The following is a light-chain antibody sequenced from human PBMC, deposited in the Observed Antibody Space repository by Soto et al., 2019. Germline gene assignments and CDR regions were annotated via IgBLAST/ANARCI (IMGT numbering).Light chain of an antibody. CDR2: DAS. CDR1: QSVRSW. Sequence: DIQMTQSPSTLSASLGSRVTITCRASQSVRSWLAWYQQKPGRSPKLLIYDASSLEGGVPSRFSGSGFGTEFTLTVSSLQANDFATYYCQQYSTYSFTFGPGTKVDMK. CDR3: QQYSTYSFT. J-gene: IGKJ3*01. V-gene: IGKV1-5*01.